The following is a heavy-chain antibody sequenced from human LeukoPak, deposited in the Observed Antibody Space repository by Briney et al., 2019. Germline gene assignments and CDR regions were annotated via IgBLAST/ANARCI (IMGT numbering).Heavy chain of an antibody. CDR2: IIPIHGRA. V-gene: IGHV1-69*04. CDR1: GGTFSSYA. Sequence: SVKVSCKASGGTFSSYAISRVRQAPGQGLEWMGRIIPIHGRANYAQKFQGRVTITAYKSTSTAYMELSSLRSEDTAVYYCASVVVTANDAFDIWGQGTMVTVSS. D-gene: IGHD2-21*02. J-gene: IGHJ3*02. CDR3: ASVVVTANDAFDI.